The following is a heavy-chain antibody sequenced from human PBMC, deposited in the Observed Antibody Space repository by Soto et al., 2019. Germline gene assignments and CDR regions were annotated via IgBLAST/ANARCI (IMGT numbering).Heavy chain of an antibody. V-gene: IGHV3-30*18. CDR1: GFTFSSYG. Sequence: PGGSLRLSCAASGFTFSSYGMHWVRQAPGKGLEWVAVISYDGSNKYYADSVKGRFTISRDNSKNTLYLQMNSLRAEDTAVYYCAKWMKDSSGYYWAANAFDIWGQGTMVTVSS. J-gene: IGHJ3*02. CDR2: ISYDGSNK. D-gene: IGHD3-22*01. CDR3: AKWMKDSSGYYWAANAFDI.